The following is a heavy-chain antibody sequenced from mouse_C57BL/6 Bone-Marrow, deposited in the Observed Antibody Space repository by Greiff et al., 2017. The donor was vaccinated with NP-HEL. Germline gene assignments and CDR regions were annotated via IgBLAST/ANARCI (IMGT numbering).Heavy chain of an antibody. CDR3: ARIFDYVDCLYAMDY. CDR1: GFAFSSSW. J-gene: IGHJ4*01. D-gene: IGHD2-4*01. V-gene: IGHV1-82*01. Sequence: VQLQESGPELVKPGASVKISCKASGFAFSSSWMNWVKQRPGKGLEWIGRIYPGDGDTNYNGSFKGKATLTADKSSSTAYMQLSSLTSEDSAVYFCARIFDYVDCLYAMDYWGQGTSVTVSS. CDR2: IYPGDGDT.